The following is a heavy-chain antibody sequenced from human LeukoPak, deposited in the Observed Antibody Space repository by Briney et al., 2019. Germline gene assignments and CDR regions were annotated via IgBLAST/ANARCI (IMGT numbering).Heavy chain of an antibody. Sequence: ASVKVSCKASGYTFTSYGISWVRQAPGQGLEWMGWISAYNGNTNYAQKLQGRVTMTTDTSTSTAYMELRSLRSDDTAVYYCARDPRITIFGVALWWFDPWGQGTLVTVSS. D-gene: IGHD3-3*01. CDR2: ISAYNGNT. J-gene: IGHJ5*02. CDR1: GYTFTSYG. CDR3: ARDPRITIFGVALWWFDP. V-gene: IGHV1-18*01.